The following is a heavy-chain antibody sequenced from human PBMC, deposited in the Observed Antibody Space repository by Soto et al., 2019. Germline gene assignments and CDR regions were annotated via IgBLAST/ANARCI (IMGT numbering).Heavy chain of an antibody. CDR3: ARGRGIGFSSTWNIYWYYNMDV. J-gene: IGHJ6*02. D-gene: IGHD6-13*01. CDR2: IIPMFATT. V-gene: IGHV1-69*01. CDR1: GGTFSDYA. Sequence: QVQLVQSGAEVRKSGSSVKVSCKAAGGTFSDYALSWVRQAPGQGLEWMGGIIPMFATTNYAQKIQGRVTITADDSATTAHMELSSLKSEDTAVYYCARGRGIGFSSTWNIYWYYNMDVWGQGTTVTVSS.